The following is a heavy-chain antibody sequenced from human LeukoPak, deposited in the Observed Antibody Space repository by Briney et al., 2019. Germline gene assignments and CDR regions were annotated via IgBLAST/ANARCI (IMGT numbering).Heavy chain of an antibody. CDR3: ARPNYYYYYMDV. V-gene: IGHV4-39*01. CDR2: IYYSWST. CDR1: GGSISSSSYY. J-gene: IGHJ6*03. Sequence: PSETLSLTCTVSGGSISSSSYYWGWIRQPPGKGLEWIGSIYYSWSTYYNPSLKSRVTISVDTSKNQFSLKLSSVTAADTAVYYCARPNYYYYYMDVWGKGTTVTVSS.